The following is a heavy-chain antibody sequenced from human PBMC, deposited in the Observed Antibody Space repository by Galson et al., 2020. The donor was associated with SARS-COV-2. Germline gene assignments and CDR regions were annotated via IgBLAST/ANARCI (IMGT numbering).Heavy chain of an antibody. CDR1: GFTFSSYY. CDR3: ASTRNYYGSGSHTLDY. Sequence: GESLKRSWSASGFTFSSYYMHLVPQAPSKGPEWVAVIWYDGSNKYYADSVKGRFTISRDNSKNTLYLQMNSLRAEDTAVYYCASTRNYYGSGSHTLDYWGQGTLVTVSS. CDR2: IWYDGSNK. D-gene: IGHD3-10*01. V-gene: IGHV3-33*01. J-gene: IGHJ4*02.